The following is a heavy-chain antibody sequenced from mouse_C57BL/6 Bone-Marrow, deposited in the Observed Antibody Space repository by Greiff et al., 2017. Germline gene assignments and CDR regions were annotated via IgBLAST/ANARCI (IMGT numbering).Heavy chain of an antibody. Sequence: QVQLQQPGAELVMPGASVKLSCKASGYTFTSYLMHWVKQRPGQGLEWIGEIDPSDSYTNYNQKFKGKSTLTVDKSSSTAYMQLSSLTSEDSAVYYCAGVTTRYAMDYWGQGTSVTVSS. CDR2: IDPSDSYT. CDR1: GYTFTSYL. V-gene: IGHV1-69*01. J-gene: IGHJ4*01. D-gene: IGHD2-2*01. CDR3: AGVTTRYAMDY.